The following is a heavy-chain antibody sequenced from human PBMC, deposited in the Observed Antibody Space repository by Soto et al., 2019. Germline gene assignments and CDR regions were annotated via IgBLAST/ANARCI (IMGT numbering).Heavy chain of an antibody. CDR3: GRGSSDNDGTLRVDY. CDR2: INWNSGSI. V-gene: IGHV3-9*01. Sequence: EVQLVESGGGLVQPGRSLRLSCAASGFTFDDYAMHWVRQAPGKGLEWVSGINWNSGSIGYADSVKGRFTISRDNAKNSLYLQMTGLRVEDTAVYYCGRGSSDNDGTLRVDYWGQGTLVTVSS. D-gene: IGHD2-2*01. CDR1: GFTFDDYA. J-gene: IGHJ4*02.